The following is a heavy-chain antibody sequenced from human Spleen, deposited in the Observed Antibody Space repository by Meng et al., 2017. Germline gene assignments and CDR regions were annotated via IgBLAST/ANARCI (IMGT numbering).Heavy chain of an antibody. D-gene: IGHD3-3*01. CDR2: IKEDGSEK. J-gene: IGHJ4*02. CDR3: ARVWSGLIDC. Sequence: GGSLRLSCAASEFLFSSYWMSWVRQAPGKGLEWVANIKEDGSEKYYVDSVKGRFTISRDNAKSSLYLQMSSLRAEDTAVYYCARVWSGLIDCWGQGTLVTVSS. V-gene: IGHV3-7*01. CDR1: EFLFSSYW.